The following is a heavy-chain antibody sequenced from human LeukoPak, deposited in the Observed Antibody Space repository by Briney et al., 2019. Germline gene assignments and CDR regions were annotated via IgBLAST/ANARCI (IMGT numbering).Heavy chain of an antibody. CDR1: GFTSSSYA. V-gene: IGHV3-23*01. Sequence: GGSLRLSCAASGFTSSSYAMSWVRQAPGKGLEWVSAISGSGGSTYYADSVKGRFTISRDNSKNTLYLQMNSLRAEDTAVYYCAKDWSGYYGSGSYYNNWGQGTLVTVSS. CDR3: AKDWSGYYGSGSYYNN. CDR2: ISGSGGST. J-gene: IGHJ4*02. D-gene: IGHD3-10*01.